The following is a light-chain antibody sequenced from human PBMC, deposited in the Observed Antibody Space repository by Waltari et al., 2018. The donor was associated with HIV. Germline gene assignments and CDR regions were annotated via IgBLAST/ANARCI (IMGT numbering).Light chain of an antibody. J-gene: IGLJ1*01. CDR1: REHSTYP. CDR2: IKCEGSH. CDR3: GESHSTKGRVAYV. Sequence: LPVLTQPPSASALLGASITLTCTLRREHSTYPVDWYPQRPARSPHFLMRIKCEGSHTRGDGIPDRFMGSSSGADRYLTLSNHQSDDEAEYYCGESHSTKGRVAYVFGTGTKVTIV. V-gene: IGLV4-3*01.